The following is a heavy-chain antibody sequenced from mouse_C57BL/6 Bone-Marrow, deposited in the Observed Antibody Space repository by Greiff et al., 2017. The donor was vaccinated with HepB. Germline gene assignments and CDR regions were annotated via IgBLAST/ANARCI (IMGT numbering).Heavy chain of an antibody. CDR3: AVYGNYDY. V-gene: IGHV1-82*01. Sequence: VKLMESGPELVKPGASVKISCKASGYAFSSSWMNWVKQRPGKGLEWIGRIYPGDGDTHYNGKFKGKATLTADKSSSTAYMQLSSLTSEDSAVYFCAVYGNYDYWGQGTTLTVSS. D-gene: IGHD2-1*01. CDR1: GYAFSSSW. CDR2: IYPGDGDT. J-gene: IGHJ2*01.